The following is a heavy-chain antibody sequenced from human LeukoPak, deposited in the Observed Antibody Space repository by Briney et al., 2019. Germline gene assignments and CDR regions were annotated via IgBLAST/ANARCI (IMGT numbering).Heavy chain of an antibody. D-gene: IGHD2-8*01. CDR3: ASVLRFNGVLGS. Sequence: ASVKVSCKTSGYTFTNYDVNWVRQPPGQGLQWMGVMNPSTGGTFFAPKFQGRVSMARNTSTNTAYMSLSSLTSDDTAVYFCASVLRFNGVLGSWGQGTLVTVSS. CDR1: GYTFTNYD. J-gene: IGHJ5*02. V-gene: IGHV1-8*02. CDR2: MNPSTGGT.